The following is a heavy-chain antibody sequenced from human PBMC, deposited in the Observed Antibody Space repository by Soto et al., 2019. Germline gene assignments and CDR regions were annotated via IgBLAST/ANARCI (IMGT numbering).Heavy chain of an antibody. CDR1: GGSISSSSYY. D-gene: IGHD3-10*01. J-gene: IGHJ6*02. CDR2: IYYSGRT. CDR3: ARHGVGDRTVYYYYGMDV. V-gene: IGHV4-39*01. Sequence: SETLSLTCTVSGGSISSSSYYWGWIRQPPGKGLEWIGSIYYSGRTYYNPSLKCRVTISVDTSKNQFSLKLSPMTAADTAVYYCARHGVGDRTVYYYYGMDVWGQGTTVTVSS.